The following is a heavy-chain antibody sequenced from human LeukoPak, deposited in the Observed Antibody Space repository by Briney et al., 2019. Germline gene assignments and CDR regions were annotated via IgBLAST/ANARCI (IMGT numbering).Heavy chain of an antibody. CDR2: VHLDGRT. Sequence: GSLRLSCAASGFTFSSYWMHWVRQPPGKGLEWIGEVHLDGRTNYNPSLTGRLTLSVDLYENHISLKLTSVTAADTAVYYCAREGGFYRPLDYLGQGTLVTVSS. J-gene: IGHJ4*02. CDR3: AREGGFYRPLDY. D-gene: IGHD3-3*01. V-gene: IGHV4-4*02. CDR1: GFTFSSYW.